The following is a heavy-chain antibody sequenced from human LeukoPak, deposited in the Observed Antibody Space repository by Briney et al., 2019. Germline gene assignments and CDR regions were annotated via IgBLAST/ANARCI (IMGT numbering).Heavy chain of an antibody. CDR2: IYYSGST. D-gene: IGHD5-18*01. CDR3: ARKDPAMVSYYYYGMDV. J-gene: IGHJ6*02. CDR1: GGSISSGGYS. Sequence: SQTLSLTCTVSGGSISSGGYSWSWIRQHPGKGLEWIGYIYYSGSTYYTPSLKSRVTISVDTSKNQFSLKLSSVTAADTAVYYCARKDPAMVSYYYYGMDVWGQGTTVTVSS. V-gene: IGHV4-31*03.